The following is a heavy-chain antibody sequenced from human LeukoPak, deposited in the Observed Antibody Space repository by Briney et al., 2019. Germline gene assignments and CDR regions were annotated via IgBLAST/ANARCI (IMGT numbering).Heavy chain of an antibody. CDR3: ARLGSGEDDGGWVDY. D-gene: IGHD3-10*01. Sequence: ASVTVSCKASGYTFTRYYIHWVRQAPGQGLEWVGIISPSGGSTSNAQKFQGRVTMTGDTSTSTVYMELSSLRSEDAAVYYCARLGSGEDDGGWVDYWGQGTLVTVSS. CDR2: ISPSGGST. J-gene: IGHJ4*02. CDR1: GYTFTRYY. V-gene: IGHV1-46*01.